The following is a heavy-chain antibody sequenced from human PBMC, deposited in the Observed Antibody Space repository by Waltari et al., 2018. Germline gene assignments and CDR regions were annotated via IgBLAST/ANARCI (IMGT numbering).Heavy chain of an antibody. CDR3: ARGSCRGVICYLDF. CDR1: GLTFSTNV. J-gene: IGHJ4*02. CDR2: MSITSRYI. D-gene: IGHD2-15*01. Sequence: EVQLVESGGGLVKPGGSLRLSSAASGLTFSTNVMNWVRQAPGKGLWWVSSMSITSRYIYYADSVKGRFTISRDNAKNSLFLHMNSLRAEYTAVYYCARGSCRGVICYLDFLGQGTLVTVSS. V-gene: IGHV3-21*01.